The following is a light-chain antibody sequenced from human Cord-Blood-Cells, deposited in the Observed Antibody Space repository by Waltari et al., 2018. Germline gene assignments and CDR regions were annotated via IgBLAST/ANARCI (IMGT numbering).Light chain of an antibody. CDR3: QAWDSSTYV. CDR2: QAS. J-gene: IGLJ1*01. V-gene: IGLV3-1*01. Sequence: SYEVTQPPSVSVSPGKTASVPCSGVILGHKYGCWYQQQTGQSPVLVIYQASKRPSGIPERFSGSNSGNTATLTISGTQAMDEADYYCQAWDSSTYVFGTGTKVTGL. CDR1: ILGHKY.